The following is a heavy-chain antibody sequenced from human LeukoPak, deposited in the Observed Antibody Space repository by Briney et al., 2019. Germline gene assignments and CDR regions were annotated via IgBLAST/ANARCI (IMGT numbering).Heavy chain of an antibody. CDR3: ARDSDYGDYVVSDY. Sequence: GASVKVSCKASGYTFTDYYLHWVRQAPGQGLEWMGIINPSGGSTSYAQKFQGRVTMTREMSTSTVYMEMSSLRSEDTAVYYCARDSDYGDYVVSDYWGQGTLVTVSS. CDR2: INPSGGST. J-gene: IGHJ4*02. V-gene: IGHV1-46*01. D-gene: IGHD4-17*01. CDR1: GYTFTDYY.